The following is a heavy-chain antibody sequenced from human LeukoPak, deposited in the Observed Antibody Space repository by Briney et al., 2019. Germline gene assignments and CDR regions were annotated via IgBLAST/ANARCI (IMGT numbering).Heavy chain of an antibody. Sequence: ASVKVLCKASGYTFTGYYMHWVRQAPGQGLEGMGWINPNSGGTNYAQKLQGRVTMTRDTSISTAYMGLSRLRSDDTAVYYCATAGITIFGVVIRESDYWGQGTLVTVSS. CDR3: ATAGITIFGVVIRESDY. V-gene: IGHV1-2*02. CDR1: GYTFTGYY. J-gene: IGHJ4*02. CDR2: INPNSGGT. D-gene: IGHD3-3*01.